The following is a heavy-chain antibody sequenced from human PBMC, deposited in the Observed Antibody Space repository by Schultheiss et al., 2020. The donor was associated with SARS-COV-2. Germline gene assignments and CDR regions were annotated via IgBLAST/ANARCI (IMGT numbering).Heavy chain of an antibody. Sequence: GGSLRLSCAASGFTFSSYAMGWVRQAPGKGLEWVSGISGGGSTTPYADSVKGRFTISRDNSKNTLYLQMNSLRAEDTAVYYCAKDRRFGVVGLFDWFDPWGQGTLVTVSS. V-gene: IGHV3-23*01. D-gene: IGHD3-3*01. J-gene: IGHJ5*02. CDR2: ISGGGSTT. CDR3: AKDRRFGVVGLFDWFDP. CDR1: GFTFSSYA.